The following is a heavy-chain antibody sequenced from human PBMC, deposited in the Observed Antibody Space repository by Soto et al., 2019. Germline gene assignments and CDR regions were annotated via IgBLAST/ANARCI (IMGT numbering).Heavy chain of an antibody. D-gene: IGHD6-19*01. V-gene: IGHV5-51*01. Sequence: GESLKVSWKGSGYSFTSYWIGRVLQMPGKGLEWMGIIYPGDSDTRYSPSFQGQVTISADKSISTAYLQWSSLKASDTAMYYCARPRAEQWPYYDAFDIWGQGTMVTVSS. CDR1: GYSFTSYW. CDR3: ARPRAEQWPYYDAFDI. J-gene: IGHJ3*02. CDR2: IYPGDSDT.